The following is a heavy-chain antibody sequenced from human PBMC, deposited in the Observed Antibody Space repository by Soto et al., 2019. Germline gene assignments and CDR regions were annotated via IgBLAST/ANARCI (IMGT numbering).Heavy chain of an antibody. CDR2: IYKSGST. V-gene: IGHV4-59*08. J-gene: IGHJ4*02. CDR3: ARQGYSYGTPFDF. D-gene: IGHD5-18*01. CDR1: RGSIGTYY. Sequence: QVQLQESGPGLVKPSETLSLTCSVSRGSIGTYYWGWIRQPPGKGLDWLGYIYKSGSTNYNPSLKSRGTMSVDTSKNQLSLKLSSVTAADTAVYYCARQGYSYGTPFDFWGQGILVTVSS.